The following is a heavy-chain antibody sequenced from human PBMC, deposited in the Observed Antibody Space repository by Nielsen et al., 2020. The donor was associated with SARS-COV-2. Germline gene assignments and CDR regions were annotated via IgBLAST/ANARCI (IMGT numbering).Heavy chain of an antibody. Sequence: GGSLRLSCAASGFTFSSYGMHWVRQAPGKGLEWVAVIWYDGSNKYYADSVKGRFTISRDNSKNTLYLQMNSLRAEDTAVYYCAKGGEQWLVLGSYFDYWGQGTLVTVSS. CDR1: GFTFSSYG. CDR3: AKGGEQWLVLGSYFDY. J-gene: IGHJ4*02. V-gene: IGHV3-33*06. D-gene: IGHD6-19*01. CDR2: IWYDGSNK.